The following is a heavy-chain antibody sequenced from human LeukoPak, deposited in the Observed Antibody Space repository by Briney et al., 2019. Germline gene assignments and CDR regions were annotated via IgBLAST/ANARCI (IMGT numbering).Heavy chain of an antibody. CDR3: ARDHLRGALLPPFY. J-gene: IGHJ4*02. V-gene: IGHV3-48*03. Sequence: GGSLRLSYAASGFTFSSYEMNWVRQAPGKGLEWVSYISSSGSTIYYADSVKGRFTISRDNAKNSLYLQMNSLRAEDTAVYYCARDHLRGALLPPFYWGQGTLVTVSS. D-gene: IGHD3-22*01. CDR2: ISSSGSTI. CDR1: GFTFSSYE.